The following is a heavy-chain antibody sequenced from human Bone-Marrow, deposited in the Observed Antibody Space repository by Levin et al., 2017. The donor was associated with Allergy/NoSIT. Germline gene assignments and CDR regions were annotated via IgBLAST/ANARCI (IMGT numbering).Heavy chain of an antibody. D-gene: IGHD3-10*01. J-gene: IGHJ4*02. V-gene: IGHV4-30-4*01. CDR1: GGSISSGDSF. CDR2: VYHTGST. CDR3: AREIFGLTSAHDGVAKFDT. Sequence: SETLSLTCKVSGGSISSGDSFWSWLRQSPGKGLEWIGYVYHTGSTHYNPSFKSRVAMSIDTSKSQFSLKLRSVTAADTAVYYCAREIFGLTSAHDGVAKFDTWGQGALVAVSS.